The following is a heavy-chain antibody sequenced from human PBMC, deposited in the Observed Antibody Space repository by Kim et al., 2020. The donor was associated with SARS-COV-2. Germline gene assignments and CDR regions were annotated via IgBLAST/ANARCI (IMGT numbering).Heavy chain of an antibody. V-gene: IGHV3-48*02. CDR3: ARAPQFGIAAAGVDY. Sequence: DSVKGRFTISRDNAKNSLYLQMNSLRDEDTAVYYCARAPQFGIAAAGVDYWGQGTLVTVSS. D-gene: IGHD6-13*01. J-gene: IGHJ4*02.